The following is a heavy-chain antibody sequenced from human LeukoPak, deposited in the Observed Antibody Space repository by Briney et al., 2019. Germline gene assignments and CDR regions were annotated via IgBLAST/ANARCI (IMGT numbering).Heavy chain of an antibody. CDR2: IYDSGST. CDR3: AREDCSGGSCYGY. D-gene: IGHD2-15*01. Sequence: SETLSLTCTVSGGSIRSSYYYWGWIRQPPGKGLEWIGSIYDSGSTYYNPSLKSRVTISVDTSKNQFSLKLSSVTAADTAVYYCAREDCSGGSCYGYWGQGTLVTVSS. CDR1: GGSIRSSYYY. V-gene: IGHV4-39*07. J-gene: IGHJ4*02.